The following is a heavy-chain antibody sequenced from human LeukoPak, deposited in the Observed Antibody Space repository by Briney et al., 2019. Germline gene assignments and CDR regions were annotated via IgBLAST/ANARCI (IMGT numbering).Heavy chain of an antibody. D-gene: IGHD6-6*01. CDR3: ARDPDSSSAWGPFAP. J-gene: IGHJ5*02. Sequence: SQTLSLTCAISGDSVSSNSASWNGIRQSPSRGLEGLGSTYYTSKWNTDYAVSVKSRITINPDTSKNQFSLHLSSVTPEDTAVYYCARDPDSSSAWGPFAPWGQPPLVTVSS. V-gene: IGHV6-1*01. CDR1: GDSVSSNSAS. CDR2: TYYTSKWNT.